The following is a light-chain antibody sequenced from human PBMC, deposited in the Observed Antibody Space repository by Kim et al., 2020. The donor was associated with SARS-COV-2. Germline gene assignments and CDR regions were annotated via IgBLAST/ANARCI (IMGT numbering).Light chain of an antibody. V-gene: IGKV3-11*01. CDR2: DAS. J-gene: IGKJ4*01. CDR3: QQRNSWPPAVT. Sequence: PGERATLSCRASHNIVTYLAWYQQRPGQAPRLLVYDASNRATGVPDRFSGSGSGTDFTLTISSLEPEDFSIYYCQQRNSWPPAVTFGGGTKVDIK. CDR1: HNIVTY.